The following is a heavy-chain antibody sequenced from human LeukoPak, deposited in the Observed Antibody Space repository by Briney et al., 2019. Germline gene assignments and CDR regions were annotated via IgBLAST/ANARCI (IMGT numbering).Heavy chain of an antibody. CDR3: ARHGYCSSTSCYPYYYGMDV. CDR2: IYYSGST. J-gene: IGHJ6*02. Sequence: SETLSLTCTVSGGSISSYYWSWIRQPPGKGLEWIGYIYYSGSTNYNPSLKGRVTISVDTSKNQFSLKLSSVTAADTAVYYCARHGYCSSTSCYPYYYGMDVWGQGTTVTVSS. CDR1: GGSISSYY. D-gene: IGHD2-2*03. V-gene: IGHV4-59*08.